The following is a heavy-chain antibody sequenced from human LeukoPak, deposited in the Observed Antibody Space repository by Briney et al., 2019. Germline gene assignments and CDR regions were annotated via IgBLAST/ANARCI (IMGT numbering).Heavy chain of an antibody. CDR2: INHGGST. V-gene: IGHV4-34*01. Sequence: PAGSLSLTCAVSGVSVSSYYWSWVRQPPGKGLEWIGDINHGGSTNYTPSLKGRVTISIDTSKNQLYLQLISVTAADTAVYYCARGARSVDIVATISRGPTQWFGWGQGTLVTVSS. CDR1: GVSVSSYY. CDR3: ARGARSVDIVATISRGPTQWFG. D-gene: IGHD5-12*01. J-gene: IGHJ4*02.